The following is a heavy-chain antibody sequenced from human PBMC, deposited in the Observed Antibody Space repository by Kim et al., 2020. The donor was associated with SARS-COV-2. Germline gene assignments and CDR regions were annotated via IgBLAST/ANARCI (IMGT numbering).Heavy chain of an antibody. V-gene: IGHV3-23*01. D-gene: IGHD2-15*01. CDR2: ISGSGGST. J-gene: IGHJ3*02. CDR3: ANTLRDIVVVVAATQHFDAFDI. CDR1: GFTFSSYA. Sequence: GGSLRLSCAASGFTFSSYAMSWVRQAPGKGLEWVSAISGSGGSTYYADSVKGRFTISRDNSKNTLYLQMNSLRAEDTAVYYCANTLRDIVVVVAATQHFDAFDIWGQGTMVTVSS.